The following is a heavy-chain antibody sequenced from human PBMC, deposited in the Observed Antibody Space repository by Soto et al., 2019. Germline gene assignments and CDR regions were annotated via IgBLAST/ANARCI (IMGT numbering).Heavy chain of an antibody. CDR2: ISSNGGST. Sequence: GGSLRLSCSASGFTFSSYAMHWVRQAPGKGLEYVSAISSNGGSTYYADSVKGRFTISRDNSKNTLYLQMSSLRAEDTAVYYCVKETQAVAGTTDYGGQGTLVTVSS. D-gene: IGHD6-19*01. J-gene: IGHJ4*02. CDR1: GFTFSSYA. V-gene: IGHV3-64D*08. CDR3: VKETQAVAGTTDY.